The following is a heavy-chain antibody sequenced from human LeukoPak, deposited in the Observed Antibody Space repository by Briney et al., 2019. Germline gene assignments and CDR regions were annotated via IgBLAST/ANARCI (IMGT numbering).Heavy chain of an antibody. CDR1: GFTFSSYA. V-gene: IGHV3-64*01. D-gene: IGHD3-10*01. CDR3: ARARSFFSYMDV. Sequence: GGSLRLSCAASGFTFSSYAMHWVRQAPGKGLEYVSAISSNGGSTYYANSVKGRFTISRDNSKNTLYLQMRSLRVEDMAVYYCARARSFFSYMDVWGKGTTVTISS. CDR2: ISSNGGST. J-gene: IGHJ6*03.